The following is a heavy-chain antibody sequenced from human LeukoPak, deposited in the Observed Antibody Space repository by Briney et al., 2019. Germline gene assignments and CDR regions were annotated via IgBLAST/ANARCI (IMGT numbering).Heavy chain of an antibody. CDR2: INSDGSST. J-gene: IGHJ4*01. Sequence: GGSLRLSCAASGFTFSRYWMHWVRQAPGKGPLWVSRINSDGSSTKCADTVEGRFVISRDNARNILYLQMNSLRAEDTAVYYCARDYDPDYYDSSGYSDYWGQGTRVTVSS. V-gene: IGHV3-74*03. D-gene: IGHD3-22*01. CDR3: ARDYDPDYYDSSGYSDY. CDR1: GFTFSRYW.